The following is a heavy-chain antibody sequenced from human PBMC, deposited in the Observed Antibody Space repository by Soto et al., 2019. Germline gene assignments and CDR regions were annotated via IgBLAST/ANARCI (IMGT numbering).Heavy chain of an antibody. CDR1: GFTFRIYA. Sequence: EVQLLESGGGLVQPGGSLRLSCAASGFTFRIYAMNWVRQAPGKGLEWVSVISGSGGSTYYADSVKGRFTISRDNSKNTLYLQMNSLRAEDTAVYYCARRTVGWYFDLWGRGTLVTVSS. D-gene: IGHD4-17*01. V-gene: IGHV3-23*01. J-gene: IGHJ2*01. CDR3: ARRTVGWYFDL. CDR2: ISGSGGST.